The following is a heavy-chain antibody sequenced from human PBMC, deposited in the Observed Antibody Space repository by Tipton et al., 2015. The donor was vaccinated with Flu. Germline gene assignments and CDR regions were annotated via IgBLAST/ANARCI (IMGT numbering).Heavy chain of an antibody. V-gene: IGHV3-74*01. D-gene: IGHD5-18*01. CDR1: GFTFSSYW. Sequence: CAASGFTFSSYWMHWVRQAPGKGLVWVSRINSDGSSTSYADSVKGRFTISRDNAKNTLYLQMNSLRAEATAVYYWARTLSDAGMDYFDYWGQGTLVTVSS. J-gene: IGHJ4*02. CDR3: ARTLSDAGMDYFDY. CDR2: INSDGSST.